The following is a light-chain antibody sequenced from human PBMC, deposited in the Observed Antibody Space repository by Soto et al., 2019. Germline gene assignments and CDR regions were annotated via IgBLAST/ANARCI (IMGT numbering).Light chain of an antibody. V-gene: IGKV3-15*01. CDR2: GAS. CDR1: QSVSSN. J-gene: IGKJ1*01. Sequence: EIVMTQSPATLSVSPGERATLSCRASQSVSSNLAWYRQKPGQAPRLLIYGASTRATGIPARFSGSGSGTEFTLTISSLQSEDFAVYYCQQYNNWPRGTFGQGIKVEIK. CDR3: QQYNNWPRGT.